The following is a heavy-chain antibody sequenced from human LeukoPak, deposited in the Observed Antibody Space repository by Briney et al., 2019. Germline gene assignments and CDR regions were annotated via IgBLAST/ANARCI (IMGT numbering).Heavy chain of an antibody. V-gene: IGHV3-30*18. CDR2: ISNDGSKK. CDR3: AKDRYSYAFEYSDS. Sequence: GGSLRLSCAASGLTFSDYWMHWVRQAPGKGLDWVAVISNDGSKKYYADSVKGRFTISRDNSKNTLSLQVSSLRTEDTAVYYCAKDRYSYAFEYSDSWGQGTLVTVSS. J-gene: IGHJ4*02. CDR1: GLTFSDYW. D-gene: IGHD5-18*01.